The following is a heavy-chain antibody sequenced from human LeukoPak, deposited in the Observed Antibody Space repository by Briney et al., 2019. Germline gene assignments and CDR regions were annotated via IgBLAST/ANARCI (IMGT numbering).Heavy chain of an antibody. Sequence: GRSPRLSCAASGFTFDDYAMHWVRQAPGKGLEWVSGISWNSGSIGYADSAKGRFTISRDNAKNSLYLQMNSLRAADTALYYCAKEDGSSWYHFDYWGQGTLVTVSS. CDR1: GFTFDDYA. CDR2: ISWNSGSI. V-gene: IGHV3-9*01. J-gene: IGHJ4*02. CDR3: AKEDGSSWYHFDY. D-gene: IGHD6-13*01.